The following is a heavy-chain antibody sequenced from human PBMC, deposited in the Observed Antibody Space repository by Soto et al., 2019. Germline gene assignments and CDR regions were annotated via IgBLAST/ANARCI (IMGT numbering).Heavy chain of an antibody. CDR2: IYYSGST. Sequence: TLSLTCTVAGCSISSGGYYWSWIRQHPGKGLEWIGYIYYSGSTYYNPSLKSRVTISVDTSKNQFSLKLSSVTAADTAVYYCAGGPVVTTSYYFDYPGQGTLVTVSS. CDR3: AGGPVVTTSYYFDY. V-gene: IGHV4-31*03. CDR1: GCSISSGGYY. D-gene: IGHD2-15*01. J-gene: IGHJ4*02.